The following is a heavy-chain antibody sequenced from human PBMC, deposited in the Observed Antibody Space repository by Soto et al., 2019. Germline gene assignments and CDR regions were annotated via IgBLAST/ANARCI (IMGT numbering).Heavy chain of an antibody. V-gene: IGHV1-18*01. Sequence: QVQLVQSGAEVRKPGASVKVSCKASGYTFTTYGINWVRQAPGQGLAWMGWISGYNGHTKYAQNFQGRVTMTTDTSTSTVYMDLRSLRSDYTAVYYCAREGEMPYYYYGLDVWGQGTTVTVSS. CDR3: AREGEMPYYYYGLDV. D-gene: IGHD3-16*01. J-gene: IGHJ6*02. CDR1: GYTFTTYG. CDR2: ISGYNGHT.